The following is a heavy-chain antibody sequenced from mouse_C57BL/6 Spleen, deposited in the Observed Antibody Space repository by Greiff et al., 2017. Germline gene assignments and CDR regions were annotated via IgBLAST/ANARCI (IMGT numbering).Heavy chain of an antibody. J-gene: IGHJ2*01. CDR3: ARGYYGSRGYFDY. V-gene: IGHV1-55*01. CDR1: GYTFTSYW. CDR2: IYPGSGST. D-gene: IGHD1-1*01. Sequence: QVQLQQPGAELVKPGASVKMSCKASGYTFTSYWLTWVKQRPGQGLAWIGDIYPGSGSTNYNEKFKSKATLTVDTSSSTAYMQLSSLTSEDSAVYYCARGYYGSRGYFDYWGQGTTLTVSS.